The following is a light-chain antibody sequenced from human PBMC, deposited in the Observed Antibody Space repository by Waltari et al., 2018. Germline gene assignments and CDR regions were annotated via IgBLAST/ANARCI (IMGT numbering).Light chain of an antibody. V-gene: IGLV3-1*01. CDR1: KLGDKF. CDR3: QAWDSSPQ. J-gene: IGLJ3*02. CDR2: QDS. Sequence: SYELIQPPSVSVSPGQTGSITCSGEKLGDKFVCWYQQKPGQSPVLVIHQDSKRPSGNPERFSGSNSGITATLTISGTQAMDEADYYCQAWDSSPQFGGGTKLTVL.